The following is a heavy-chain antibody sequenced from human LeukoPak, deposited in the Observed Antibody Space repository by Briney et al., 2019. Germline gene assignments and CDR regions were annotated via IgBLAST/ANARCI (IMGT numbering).Heavy chain of an antibody. CDR2: LSGSGGST. CDR1: GFPFSSYA. J-gene: IGHJ3*02. D-gene: IGHD4-17*01. Sequence: GGSLRLSCAASGFPFSSYAMSWVRQAPGKGLEWVSVLSGSGGSTYYADSVKGRFTISRDNSKNTLYLQMNSLGAEDTAVYFCAREDFSGDNDAFDIWGHGTMVTVSS. CDR3: AREDFSGDNDAFDI. V-gene: IGHV3-23*01.